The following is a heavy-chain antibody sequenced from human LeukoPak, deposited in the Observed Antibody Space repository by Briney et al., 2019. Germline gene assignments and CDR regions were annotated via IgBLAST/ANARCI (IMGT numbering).Heavy chain of an antibody. D-gene: IGHD2-15*01. CDR1: GGSFSGYY. CDR2: INHSGST. J-gene: IGHJ4*02. CDR3: ARAALLLDIVVVLRAGYYFDY. V-gene: IGHV4-34*01. Sequence: SETLSLTCAVYGGSFSGYYWSWIRQPPGKGLEWIGEINHSGSTNYNPSLKSRVTISVDTSKNPFSLKLSSVTAADTAVYYCARAALLLDIVVVLRAGYYFDYWGQGTLVTVSS.